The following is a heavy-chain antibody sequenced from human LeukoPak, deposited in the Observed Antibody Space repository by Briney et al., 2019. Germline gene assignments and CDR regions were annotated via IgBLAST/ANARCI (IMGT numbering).Heavy chain of an antibody. J-gene: IGHJ4*02. CDR3: ARATYYYDSSGLSLDY. Sequence: SETLSLTCAVYGGSFSGYYWSWIRQPPGKGLEWIGEINHSGSTNYNPSLKSRVTISVDKSKNQFSLKLSSVTAADTAVYYCARATYYYDSSGLSLDYWGQGTLVTVSS. D-gene: IGHD3-22*01. CDR1: GGSFSGYY. V-gene: IGHV4-34*01. CDR2: INHSGST.